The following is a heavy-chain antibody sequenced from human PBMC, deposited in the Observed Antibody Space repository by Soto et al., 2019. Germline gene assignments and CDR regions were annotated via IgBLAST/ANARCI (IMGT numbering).Heavy chain of an antibody. V-gene: IGHV3-7*01. CDR3: ARIGRIAGGGDY. CDR1: GFTFSSYW. D-gene: IGHD6-13*01. CDR2: IKPDGSEK. Sequence: EVQLVESGGGLVQPGGSLRLSCAASGFTFSSYWMSWVRQAPGKGLEWVANIKPDGSEKYYVDSVKGRFTISRDNAKNPLYLQINRLRREDTAVYYCARIGRIAGGGDYRGQGTLVTASS. J-gene: IGHJ4*02.